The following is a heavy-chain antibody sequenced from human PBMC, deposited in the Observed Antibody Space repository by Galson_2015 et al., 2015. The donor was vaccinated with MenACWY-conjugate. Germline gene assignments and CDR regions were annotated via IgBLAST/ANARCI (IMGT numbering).Heavy chain of an antibody. CDR2: IKKDGSEK. J-gene: IGHJ6*02. V-gene: IGHV3-7*03. CDR3: ARGHYGMDV. Sequence: SLRLSCAASGFTFRNYWMTWVRQAPGKALEWVASIKKDGSEKYYVDSVKGRFTISRDNAKNSLYLEMNSLRVEDTAVYSCARGHYGMDVWGQGTTVTASS. CDR1: GFTFRNYW.